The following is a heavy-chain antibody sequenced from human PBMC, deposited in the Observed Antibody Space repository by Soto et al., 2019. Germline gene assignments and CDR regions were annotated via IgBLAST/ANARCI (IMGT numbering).Heavy chain of an antibody. D-gene: IGHD4-4*01. CDR3: ERYFRGSNLYYLDY. Sequence: GGSLRLSCAASGFTFSSYFMSWVRQAPGKGLEWVANIKQDGSEKYYVDSVKGRFTISRDNAKNSQYLQMNSLRAEDTAVYYCERYFRGSNLYYLDYWGQGAMVTVSS. J-gene: IGHJ4*02. V-gene: IGHV3-7*03. CDR1: GFTFSSYF. CDR2: IKQDGSEK.